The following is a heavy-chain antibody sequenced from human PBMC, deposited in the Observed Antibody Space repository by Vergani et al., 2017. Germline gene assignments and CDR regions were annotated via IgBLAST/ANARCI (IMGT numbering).Heavy chain of an antibody. CDR2: IESDGSIT. CDR1: GFSFNSYW. Sequence: DVHRADSGGGFFQPGGSLRLSCSASGFSFNSYWMHWVRHVPGKGVLWVSRIESDGSITAYADSVKGRFTISRDNAQNTLYLQMNSQRVEDTGVYYCARARCIETCYMSNWLDFWGQGTLGTLSA. CDR3: ARARCIETCYMSNWLDF. J-gene: IGHJ5*01. D-gene: IGHD3-16*02. V-gene: IGHV3-74*03.